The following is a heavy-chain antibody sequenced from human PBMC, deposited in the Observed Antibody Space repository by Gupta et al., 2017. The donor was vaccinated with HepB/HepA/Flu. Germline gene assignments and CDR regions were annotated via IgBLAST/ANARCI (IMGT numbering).Heavy chain of an antibody. CDR3: AKKGPRGVYIGSPDV. CDR2: ISGSGGST. CDR1: GFTFSSYA. J-gene: IGHJ6*02. V-gene: IGHV3-23*01. Sequence: EVQLLESGGGLVQPGGSLRLSCAASGFTFSSYAMSWVRQAPGKGLEWVSAISGSGGSTSYADSGKGRFTISRDNSKNTLYLQMNSLREEETAVYYCAKKGPRGVYIGSPDVWGQGTTVTVSS. D-gene: IGHD1-26*01.